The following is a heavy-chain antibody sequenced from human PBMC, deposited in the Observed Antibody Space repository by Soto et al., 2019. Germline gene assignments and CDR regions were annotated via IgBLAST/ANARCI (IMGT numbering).Heavy chain of an antibody. J-gene: IGHJ6*03. CDR2: ISWNSGSI. V-gene: IGHV3-9*01. CDR3: AKSASRSDHYYYYYYMDV. D-gene: IGHD6-6*01. CDR1: GFTFDDYA. Sequence: GGSLSLSCAASGFTFDDYAMHWVRQAPGKGLEWVSGISWNSGSIGYADSVKGRFTISRDNAKNSLYLQMNSLRAEDTALYYCAKSASRSDHYYYYYYMDVWGKGTTVTVSS.